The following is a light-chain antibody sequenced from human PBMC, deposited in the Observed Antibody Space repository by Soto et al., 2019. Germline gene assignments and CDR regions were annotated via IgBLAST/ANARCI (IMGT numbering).Light chain of an antibody. CDR2: DVS. CDR1: SSDVGGYNY. CDR3: SSYTSTSTLV. J-gene: IGLJ2*01. V-gene: IGLV2-14*03. Sequence: QSALTQPASVSGSPGQSITISCTGTSSDVGGYNYVSWYQQHPDKAPQLMIYDVSNRPSGISDRFSGSKSANTASLTISGLQAEDEADYYCSSYTSTSTLVFGGGTKLTVL.